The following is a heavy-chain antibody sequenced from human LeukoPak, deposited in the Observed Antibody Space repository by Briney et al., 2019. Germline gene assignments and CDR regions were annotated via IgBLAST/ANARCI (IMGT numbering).Heavy chain of an antibody. CDR3: AKRACSRTSCYDDY. CDR2: ISGSGGSS. CDR1: GFTFSSYA. Sequence: GGSLRLSCAASGFTFSSYAMSWVRQAPGQGLEWVSSISGSGGSSYYADSAKGRFTISRDNSRNTLSLQLNSLRAEDTAVYYCAKRACSRTSCYDDYWGQGTLVTVSS. J-gene: IGHJ4*02. D-gene: IGHD2-2*01. V-gene: IGHV3-23*01.